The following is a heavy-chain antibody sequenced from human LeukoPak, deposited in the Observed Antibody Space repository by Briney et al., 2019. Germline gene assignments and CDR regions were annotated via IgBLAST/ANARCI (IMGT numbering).Heavy chain of an antibody. D-gene: IGHD6-6*01. J-gene: IGHJ4*02. V-gene: IGHV3-49*03. CDR1: GFTFGDYA. Sequence: GGSLRLSCTASGFTFGDYAMSWFRQAPGKGLEWVGFIRSKAYGGTTEYAASVKGRFTISRDDSKSIAYLQMNSLKTEDTAVYYCTRAPIEYSSSGRTPSVDYWGQGTLVTVSS. CDR3: TRAPIEYSSSGRTPSVDY. CDR2: IRSKAYGGTT.